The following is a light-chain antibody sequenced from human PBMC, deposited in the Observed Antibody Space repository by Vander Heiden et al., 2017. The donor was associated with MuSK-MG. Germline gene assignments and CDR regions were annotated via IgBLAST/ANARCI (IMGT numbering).Light chain of an antibody. Sequence: DIQWPQSPPPLSPTVGDRVTITCRASQTITTYLPWYQQKPGKAPKLLIYAASSLQSGVPSRFSGSGSGTDFTLTISSLQPEDFATYYCQQSYSNPTFGGGTKVEIK. J-gene: IGKJ4*01. V-gene: IGKV1-39*01. CDR3: QQSYSNPT. CDR2: AAS. CDR1: QTITTY.